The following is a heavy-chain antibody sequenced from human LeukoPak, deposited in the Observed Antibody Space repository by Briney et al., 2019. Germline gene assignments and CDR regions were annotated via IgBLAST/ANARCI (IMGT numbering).Heavy chain of an antibody. V-gene: IGHV3-66*01. J-gene: IGHJ6*02. D-gene: IGHD4-17*01. CDR1: GFTVSSNY. CDR3: AGTDYGDYSTGYYGMDV. Sequence: GGSLRLSCAASGFTVSSNYMSSVRQAPGKGLEWVSVIYSGGSTYYADSVKGRFTISRDNSKNTLYLQMNSLRAEDTAVYYCAGTDYGDYSTGYYGMDVWGQGTTVTVSS. CDR2: IYSGGST.